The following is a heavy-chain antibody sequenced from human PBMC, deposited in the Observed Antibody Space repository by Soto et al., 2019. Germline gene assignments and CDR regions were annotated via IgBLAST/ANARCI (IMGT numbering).Heavy chain of an antibody. CDR1: GFTFNTHW. CDR2: ISGTSVYI. V-gene: IGHV3-21*01. CDR3: AREGALKPFSS. J-gene: IGHJ5*02. Sequence: GGSLRLSCTASGFTFNTHWMHWVRQAPGKGLEWVSHISGTSVYIHYADSVKGRFTISRDNAKNSVYLQMDSLRVEDTAVYYCAREGALKPFSSWGQGALVTVSS.